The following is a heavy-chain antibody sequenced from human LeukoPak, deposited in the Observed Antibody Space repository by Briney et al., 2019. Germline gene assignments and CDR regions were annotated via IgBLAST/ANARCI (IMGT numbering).Heavy chain of an antibody. CDR3: TRDATYYLRYGYFDY. Sequence: GGSLRLSCAASGFTFSSYAMQWVRQAPGKGLEWVSSINNVASHIYYAGSVRGRFTISRDNAKNSVYLQMNSLRAEDTAVYYCTRDATYYLRYGYFDYWGQGTLVTVSS. CDR2: INNVASHI. V-gene: IGHV3-21*01. CDR1: GFTFSSYA. J-gene: IGHJ4*02. D-gene: IGHD2/OR15-2a*01.